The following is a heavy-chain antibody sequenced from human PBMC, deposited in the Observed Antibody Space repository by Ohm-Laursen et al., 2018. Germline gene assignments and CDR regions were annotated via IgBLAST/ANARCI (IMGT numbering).Heavy chain of an antibody. V-gene: IGHV4-59*01. CDR1: GGSISSYY. CDR2: IYYSGST. D-gene: IGHD6-19*01. CDR3: AKGSRTSGWPN. Sequence: GTLSLTCTVSGGSISSYYWSWIRQPPGKGLEWIGYIYYSGSTNYNPSLKSRVTISVDTSKNQFSLKLSSVTAADTAIYYCAKGSRTSGWPNWGQGTLVTVSS. J-gene: IGHJ4*02.